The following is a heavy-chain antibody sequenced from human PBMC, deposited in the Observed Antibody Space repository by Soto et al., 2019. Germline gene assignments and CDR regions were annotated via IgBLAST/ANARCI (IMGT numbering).Heavy chain of an antibody. Sequence: PGGSLRLSCAASGFTFSSYAMSWVRQAPGKGLEWVSAISGSGGSTYYADSVKGRFTISRDNSKNTLYLQMNSLRAEDTAVYYCAKMTGAALSAPEHYWGQGTLVTVSS. CDR1: GFTFSSYA. D-gene: IGHD6-6*01. CDR2: ISGSGGST. CDR3: AKMTGAALSAPEHY. V-gene: IGHV3-23*01. J-gene: IGHJ4*02.